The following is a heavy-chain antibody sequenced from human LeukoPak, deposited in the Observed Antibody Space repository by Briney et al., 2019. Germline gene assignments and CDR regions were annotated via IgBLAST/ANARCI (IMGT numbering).Heavy chain of an antibody. CDR3: ARAKGGLRDLFLGLDY. D-gene: IGHD3/OR15-3a*01. CDR2: VFHSGGT. Sequence: SETLSLTCTVSGDFDSSTLVYWSWLRQSPGKRLEWIGNVFHSGGTDSNPSLEGRVSMSMDTTKRQFSLRLKSVTAADTAVYYCARAKGGLRDLFLGLDYWGQGTLVAVCS. J-gene: IGHJ4*02. V-gene: IGHV4-61*01. CDR1: GDFDSSTLVY.